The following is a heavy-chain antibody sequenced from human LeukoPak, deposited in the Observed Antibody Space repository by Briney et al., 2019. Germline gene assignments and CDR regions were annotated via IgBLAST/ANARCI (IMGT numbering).Heavy chain of an antibody. CDR1: GFTFSNYL. CDR2: ILENGSYQ. Sequence: GSLRLSCAASGFTFSNYLIHWVRQAPGKGLDWVAVILENGSYQYYADSVKGRFTISRDNSKNTLFLQMNSLRGEDSAIYFCARVQGGGYRTADYWGQGTLVTVSS. J-gene: IGHJ4*02. D-gene: IGHD6-19*01. CDR3: ARVQGGGYRTADY. V-gene: IGHV3-30*04.